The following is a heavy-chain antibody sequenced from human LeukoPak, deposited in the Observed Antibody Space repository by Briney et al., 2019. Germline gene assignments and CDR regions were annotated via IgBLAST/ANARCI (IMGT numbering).Heavy chain of an antibody. Sequence: SETLSLTCTVSGGSISSYYWSWLRQPPGRGLEWIGYIYYSGSTNYNPSLKSRVTISVDTSKNQFSLSLSSVTAADTAVYYCARETDFWRTLDYWGQGTLVTVSS. CDR1: GGSISSYY. V-gene: IGHV4-59*01. CDR2: IYYSGST. CDR3: ARETDFWRTLDY. J-gene: IGHJ4*02. D-gene: IGHD3-3*01.